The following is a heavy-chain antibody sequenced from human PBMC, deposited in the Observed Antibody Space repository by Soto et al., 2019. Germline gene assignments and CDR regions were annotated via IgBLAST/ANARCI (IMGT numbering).Heavy chain of an antibody. CDR1: SDSMTSYY. Sequence: SETLSLTCPVSSDSMTSYYWSWIRQPPGKGLECIGCIYHSGITNYNPSLKIRVTISLDTSKTQFSLRLSFVTAADTAVYYCARMSLFYFLDSGGQGTLVPVSS. J-gene: IGHJ5*01. V-gene: IGHV4-59*01. CDR3: ARMSLFYFLDS. CDR2: IYHSGIT. D-gene: IGHD3-10*01.